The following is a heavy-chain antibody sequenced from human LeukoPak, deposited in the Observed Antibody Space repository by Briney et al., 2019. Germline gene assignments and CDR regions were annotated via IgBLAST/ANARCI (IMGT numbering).Heavy chain of an antibody. CDR1: GGSFSGYY. CDR3: ARGYCSSTSCYTWPYYYYYMDV. D-gene: IGHD2-2*02. V-gene: IGHV4-34*01. Sequence: PSETLSLTCAVYGGSFSGYYWSWIRQPPGKGLEWIGEINHSGSTNYNPSLKSRVTISVDTSKNQFSLKLSSVTAADTAVYYCARGYCSSTSCYTWPYYYYYMDVWGKGTTVTVSS. CDR2: INHSGST. J-gene: IGHJ6*03.